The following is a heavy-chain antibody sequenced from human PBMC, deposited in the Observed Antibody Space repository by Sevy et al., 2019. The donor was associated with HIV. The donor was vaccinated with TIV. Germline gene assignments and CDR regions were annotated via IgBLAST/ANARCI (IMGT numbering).Heavy chain of an antibody. V-gene: IGHV1-2*06. Sequence: ASVKVSCKASGYTFTGYYMHWVRQAPGQGLEWMGRINPNSGGTNYAQKFQGRVTMTRDTSISTAYMGLSRLSSDDTAVYYCARERPYSSSWSDAFDIWGQGTMVTVSS. CDR1: GYTFTGYY. CDR2: INPNSGGT. D-gene: IGHD6-13*01. J-gene: IGHJ3*02. CDR3: ARERPYSSSWSDAFDI.